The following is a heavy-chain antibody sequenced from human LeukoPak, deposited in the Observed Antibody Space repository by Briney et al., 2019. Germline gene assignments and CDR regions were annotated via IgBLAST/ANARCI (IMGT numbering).Heavy chain of an antibody. CDR2: ISRSGSTK. V-gene: IGHV3-11*01. Sequence: GGSLRLSCAASGFTFNYFAMHWVRQAPGKGLEWVSSISRSGSTKYYADSVKGRFTISRDNAKNSLFLQMNSLRAEDTAVYYCARGEPTYYFDYWGQGTLVTVSS. CDR1: GFTFNYFA. CDR3: ARGEPTYYFDY. J-gene: IGHJ4*02. D-gene: IGHD1-26*01.